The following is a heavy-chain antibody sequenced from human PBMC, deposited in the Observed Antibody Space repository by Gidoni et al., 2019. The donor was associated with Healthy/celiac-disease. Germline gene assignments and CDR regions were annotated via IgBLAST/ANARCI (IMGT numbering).Heavy chain of an antibody. CDR3: ARDRDGICSGGSCPSTMDV. D-gene: IGHD2-15*01. CDR1: GFTFSSYS. CDR2: ISSSSSYI. Sequence: EVQLVESGGGLVKPGGSLRLSWAASGFTFSSYSMNWVRQAPGKGLEWVSSISSSSSYIYYADSVKGRFTISRDNAKNSLYLQMNSLRAEDTAVYYCARDRDGICSGGSCPSTMDVWGQGTTVTVSS. J-gene: IGHJ6*02. V-gene: IGHV3-21*01.